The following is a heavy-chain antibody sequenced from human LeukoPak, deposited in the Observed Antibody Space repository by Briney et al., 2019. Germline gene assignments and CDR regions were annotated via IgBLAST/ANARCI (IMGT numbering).Heavy chain of an antibody. V-gene: IGHV4-34*01. CDR1: GGSFSGYY. CDR2: INHSGST. Sequence: SETLSLTCAVYGGSFSGYYWSWIRQPPGKGLEWIGEINHSGSTNYNPSLKSRVTISVDTSKNQFSLKLSSVTAADTAVYYCAREPAARITIFGVVSRDDAFDIWGQGTMVTVSS. CDR3: AREPAARITIFGVVSRDDAFDI. D-gene: IGHD3-3*01. J-gene: IGHJ3*02.